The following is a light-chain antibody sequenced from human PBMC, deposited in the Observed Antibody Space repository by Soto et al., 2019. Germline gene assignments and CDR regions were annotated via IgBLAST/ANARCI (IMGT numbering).Light chain of an antibody. V-gene: IGKV3-11*01. CDR3: QQRSNWPFT. Sequence: EIVLTQSPATLSLSPGERSTLSCRASQSVSSYLAWYQHKPGQAPRLLIYDASIRATGIPARFSGSGSGTDFTLTISSLEPEAFAVYYCQQRSNWPFTFGQGTRREIK. CDR1: QSVSSY. CDR2: DAS. J-gene: IGKJ5*01.